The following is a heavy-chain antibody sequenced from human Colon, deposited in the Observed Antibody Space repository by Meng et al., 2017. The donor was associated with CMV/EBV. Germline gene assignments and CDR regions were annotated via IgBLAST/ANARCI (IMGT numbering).Heavy chain of an antibody. CDR1: GFTFSSYG. D-gene: IGHD6-13*01. CDR3: ARPRRAYSSSWSSLDY. J-gene: IGHJ4*02. V-gene: IGHV3-30*02. Sequence: GGSLRLSCAASGFTFSSYGMHWVRQAPGKGLEWVAFIRFDGSIQYYGDSVKGRFTISRDDSKNTVYLQMNSLRTDDTAVYYCARPRRAYSSSWSSLDYWGQGTLVIVSS. CDR2: IRFDGSIQ.